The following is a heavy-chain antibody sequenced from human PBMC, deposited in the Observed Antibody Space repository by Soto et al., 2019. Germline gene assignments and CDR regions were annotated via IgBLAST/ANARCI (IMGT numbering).Heavy chain of an antibody. D-gene: IGHD1-26*01. CDR1: GFTFSSYA. CDR2: ISGSGGST. V-gene: IGHV3-23*01. J-gene: IGHJ6*03. Sequence: GGSLRLSCASSGFTFSSYAMSWVRQAPGKGLEWVSAISGSGGSTYYADSVKGRFTISRDNSKNTLYLQMNSLRAEDTAVYYCAKARAYSANNYYMDVWGKGTTVTVSS. CDR3: AKARAYSANNYYMDV.